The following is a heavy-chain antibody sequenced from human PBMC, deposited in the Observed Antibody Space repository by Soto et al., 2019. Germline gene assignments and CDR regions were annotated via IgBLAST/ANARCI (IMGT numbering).Heavy chain of an antibody. CDR1: GGPISSSY. J-gene: IGHJ4*02. D-gene: IGHD4-17*01. CDR3: ARRYGPGFDY. Sequence: PSETLSLTCPVSGGPISSSYWTWIRQPPGKGLEWIGYVYYSASTNYKPSLNYNPSLKRRVTISVDTSKNQFSLKLSSVSVADTAVYYCARRYGPGFDYWGQGTLVTVSS. CDR2: VYYSASTNYKPSL. V-gene: IGHV4-59*08.